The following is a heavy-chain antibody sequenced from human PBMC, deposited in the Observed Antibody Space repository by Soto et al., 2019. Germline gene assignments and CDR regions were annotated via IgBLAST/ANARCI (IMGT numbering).Heavy chain of an antibody. CDR2: IKQDGTEK. CDR1: GFTFSSYW. D-gene: IGHD6-19*01. J-gene: IGHJ4*02. CDR3: AGGTGWFIVD. Sequence: EVQLVESGGGLVQPGGSLRLSCAASGFTFSSYWMNWVRQAPGKGLEWVANIKQDGTEKYYVDSVKDRFTISRDKAKTSLHLQLNSLGADDTAVYYCAGGTGWFIVDWGQGTLVTVSS. V-gene: IGHV3-7*01.